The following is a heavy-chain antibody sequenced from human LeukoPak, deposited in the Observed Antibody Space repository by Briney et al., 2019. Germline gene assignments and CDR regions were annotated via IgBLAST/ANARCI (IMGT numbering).Heavy chain of an antibody. V-gene: IGHV4-4*09. Sequence: SETLSLTCTVSGGSISRYYWSWIRQPPGKGLEWIGYIYTSGSTNYNPSLKSRVTISVDTSKNQFSLKLSSVTAADTAVYYCARHWITMVRGVTPTYMDVWGKGTTVTVSS. J-gene: IGHJ6*03. CDR3: ARHWITMVRGVTPTYMDV. CDR1: GGSISRYY. D-gene: IGHD3-10*01. CDR2: IYTSGST.